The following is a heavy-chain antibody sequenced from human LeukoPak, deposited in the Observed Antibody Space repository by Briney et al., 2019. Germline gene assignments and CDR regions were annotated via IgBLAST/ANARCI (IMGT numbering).Heavy chain of an antibody. D-gene: IGHD4-17*01. Sequence: SETLSLTCTVSGGSITNFYGGWIRQSPGKGLELIGYIYYSGTTNYSPSLKSRVSISVDTSKKQFSLKLSSVTAADTAVYYCARHVAVTPWYFDLWGRGTLVTVSS. CDR2: IYYSGTT. CDR1: GGSITNFY. J-gene: IGHJ2*01. CDR3: ARHVAVTPWYFDL. V-gene: IGHV4-59*01.